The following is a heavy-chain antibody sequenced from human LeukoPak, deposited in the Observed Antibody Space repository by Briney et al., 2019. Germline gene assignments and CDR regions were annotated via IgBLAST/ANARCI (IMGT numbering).Heavy chain of an antibody. CDR1: GGTFSSYA. Sequence: SVKVSCKASGGTFSSYAISWVRQAPGQGLEWMGRIIPILGIANYAQKFQGRVTITADKSTSTAYMELSSLRSEDTAVYYCARDRDAEMATIDLDYWGQGTLVTVSS. V-gene: IGHV1-69*04. CDR2: IIPILGIA. CDR3: ARDRDAEMATIDLDY. J-gene: IGHJ4*02. D-gene: IGHD5-24*01.